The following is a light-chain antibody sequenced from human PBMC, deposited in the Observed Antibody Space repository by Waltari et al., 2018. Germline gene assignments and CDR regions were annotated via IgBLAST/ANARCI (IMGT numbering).Light chain of an antibody. V-gene: IGLV2-14*03. CDR2: DVT. J-gene: IGLJ1*01. CDR1: SSDVGCTHY. CDR3: SSYSSSGTLYV. Sequence: SALTQPASVSGSPGQSITISCPGTSSDVGCTHYVSWYQQHPDKAPKLLIYDVTNRPSGVSNRFSGSKSGNTASLIISGLQAEDEADYYCSSYSSSGTLYVFGSGTKVTVL.